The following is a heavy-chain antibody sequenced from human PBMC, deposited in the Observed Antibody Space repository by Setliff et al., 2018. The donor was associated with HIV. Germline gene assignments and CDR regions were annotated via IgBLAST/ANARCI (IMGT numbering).Heavy chain of an antibody. Sequence: SETLSLTCAVYGGSFSGYCWSWIRQPPGKGLEWIGEINHSGRTKYNPPLKSRVTTSVDTSKNQFSLRLSSVTAADTAVYYCVRVSCSSWYSIPRNYYYSMDVWGEGTTVTVSS. V-gene: IGHV4-34*01. J-gene: IGHJ6*03. CDR2: INHSGRT. D-gene: IGHD6-13*01. CDR1: GGSFSGYC. CDR3: VRVSCSSWYSIPRNYYYSMDV.